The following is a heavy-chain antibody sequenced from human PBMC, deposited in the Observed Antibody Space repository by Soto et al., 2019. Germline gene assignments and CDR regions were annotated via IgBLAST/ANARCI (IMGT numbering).Heavy chain of an antibody. V-gene: IGHV3-48*03. Sequence: VQLVESGGGLVQAGGSLRLSCAASGFTFSNLEMNWVRQAPGKGLEWVSYITSRGDTQYYADSVKGRFTISRDHAKYSLFLEMKSLRPEDTAVYYCATTLPYCRNGVCHRDWGQGTLVTVSS. CDR2: ITSRGDTQ. CDR1: GFTFSNLE. D-gene: IGHD2-8*01. J-gene: IGHJ4*02. CDR3: ATTLPYCRNGVCHRD.